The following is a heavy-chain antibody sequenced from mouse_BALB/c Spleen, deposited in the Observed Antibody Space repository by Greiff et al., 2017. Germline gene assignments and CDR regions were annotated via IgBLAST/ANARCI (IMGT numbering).Heavy chain of an antibody. CDR1: GFAFSSYD. D-gene: IGHD2-4*01. CDR3: ARLGGDYDPFDY. V-gene: IGHV5-12-1*01. Sequence: EVKLVESGGGLVKPGGSLKLSCAASGFAFSSYDMSWVRQTPEKRLEWVAYISSGSGSTYYPDTVKGRFTISRDNAKNTLYLQMSSLKSEDTAMYYCARLGGDYDPFDYWGQGTTLTVSS. CDR2: ISSGSGST. J-gene: IGHJ2*01.